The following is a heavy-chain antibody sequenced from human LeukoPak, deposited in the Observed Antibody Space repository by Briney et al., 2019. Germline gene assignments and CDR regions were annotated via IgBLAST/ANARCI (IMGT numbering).Heavy chain of an antibody. D-gene: IGHD2-15*01. CDR1: GGSISSGGYY. Sequence: SETLSLTCTVSGGSISSGGYYWRWIRQHPGKGLEWIGYIYNSGNTYYNPSLKSRVTISVDTSKNQFSLKLSSVTAADTAVYYCARVPYCSGGSCYPADYWGQGTLVTVSS. CDR2: IYNSGNT. V-gene: IGHV4-31*03. J-gene: IGHJ4*02. CDR3: ARVPYCSGGSCYPADY.